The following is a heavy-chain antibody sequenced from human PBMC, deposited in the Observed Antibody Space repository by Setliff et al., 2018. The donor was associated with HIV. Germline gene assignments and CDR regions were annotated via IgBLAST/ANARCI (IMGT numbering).Heavy chain of an antibody. CDR1: GGSISSGSYY. V-gene: IGHV4-61*09. CDR3: ARGIENFWSGYIR. CDR2: IYTTGIT. Sequence: SETLSLTCTVSGGSISSGSYYWSWIRQPAGKGLEWIGHIYTTGITSYNPSLKSRVAISVDTSKNLFSLKMNSVTPADTAVYYCARGIENFWSGYIRWGQGTLVTVSS. D-gene: IGHD3-3*01. J-gene: IGHJ4*02.